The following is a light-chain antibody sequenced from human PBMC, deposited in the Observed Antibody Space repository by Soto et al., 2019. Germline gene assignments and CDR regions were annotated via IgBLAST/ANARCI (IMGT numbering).Light chain of an antibody. Sequence: DIHMTQSPSTLSASVGDRVTITCRASQSLTMWLARYQQKPGKAPNLLIYKTSSLEIGGPSRFSGSGFGTDIPLTVSDLQPDDFAPYFFYHWTDYSWTFGQGTKVEVK. CDR2: KTS. CDR3: YHWTDYSWT. V-gene: IGKV1-5*03. CDR1: QSLTMW. J-gene: IGKJ1*01.